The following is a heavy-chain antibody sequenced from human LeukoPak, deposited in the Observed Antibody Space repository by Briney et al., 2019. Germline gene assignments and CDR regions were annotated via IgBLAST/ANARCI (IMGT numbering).Heavy chain of an antibody. V-gene: IGHV3-7*04. D-gene: IGHD3-10*01. CDR2: IKPDGSEG. CDR3: ARDRGYKSFDY. J-gene: IGHJ4*02. Sequence: HPGGSLRLSCAASGFTFSSSWVAWVRQAPGNGLEWVANIKPDGSEGSYVDSVKGRFTISRDNAKNSLFLQMISLRAEDTAVYYCARDRGYKSFDYWGQGALVTVSS. CDR1: GFTFSSSW.